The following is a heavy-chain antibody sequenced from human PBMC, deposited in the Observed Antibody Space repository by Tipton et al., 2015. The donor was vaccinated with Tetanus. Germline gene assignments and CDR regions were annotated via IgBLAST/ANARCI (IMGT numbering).Heavy chain of an antibody. V-gene: IGHV4-39*01. Sequence: TLSLTCTVSGDSISSSSYYWGWIRQPPGKGLEWIGSFYYGGSTYYNPSLKSRVTISVDTSKNQFSLKLRPVTAADTAFYYCARQSCSGGSCRFDPWGQGTLVTVSS. J-gene: IGHJ5*02. D-gene: IGHD2-15*01. CDR1: GDSISSSSYY. CDR3: ARQSCSGGSCRFDP. CDR2: FYYGGST.